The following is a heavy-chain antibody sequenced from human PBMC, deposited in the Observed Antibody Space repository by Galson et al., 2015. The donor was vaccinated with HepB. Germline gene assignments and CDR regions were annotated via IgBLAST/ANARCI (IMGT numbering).Heavy chain of an antibody. J-gene: IGHJ4*02. D-gene: IGHD3-22*01. CDR3: ARKAPGVYDSSGYVDY. Sequence: SVKVSCKASGYTFTSYGISWVRQAPGQGLEWMGWISAYNGNTNYAQKLQGIVTMTTDTSTSTAYMELRSLRSDDTAVYYCARKAPGVYDSSGYVDYWGQGTLVTVSS. CDR2: ISAYNGNT. CDR1: GYTFTSYG. V-gene: IGHV1-18*01.